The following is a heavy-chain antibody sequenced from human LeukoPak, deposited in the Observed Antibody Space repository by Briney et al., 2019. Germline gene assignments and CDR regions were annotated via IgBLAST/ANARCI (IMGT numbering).Heavy chain of an antibody. D-gene: IGHD6-19*01. Sequence: GGSLRLSCAASGFTFSSYAMSWVRQAPGKGLEWVSSVSASSTYIYFADSVKGRFTISRDNGKNSLSLQMNSLRAEDAAVYYCARGRAVSGSYYFDYWGQGTLVTVSS. CDR3: ARGRAVSGSYYFDY. J-gene: IGHJ4*02. V-gene: IGHV3-21*01. CDR1: GFTFSSYA. CDR2: VSASSTYI.